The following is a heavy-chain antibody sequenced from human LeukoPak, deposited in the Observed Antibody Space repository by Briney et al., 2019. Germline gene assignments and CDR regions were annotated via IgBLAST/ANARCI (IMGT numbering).Heavy chain of an antibody. CDR2: ISTYKSHT. J-gene: IGHJ4*02. Sequence: ASVKVSCKASGYTFSDSTFTNYGITWVRQAPGQGLEWMGWISTYKSHTNYAQKLQGRVTMTTDTSTSTAYMELRSLRSDDTAVYYCARDQSSSWYASFDHWGQGTLVTVSS. CDR1: GYTFSDSTFTNYG. V-gene: IGHV1-18*01. CDR3: ARDQSSSWYASFDH. D-gene: IGHD6-13*01.